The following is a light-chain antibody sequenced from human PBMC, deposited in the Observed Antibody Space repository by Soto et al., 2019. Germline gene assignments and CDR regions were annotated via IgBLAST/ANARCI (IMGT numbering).Light chain of an antibody. V-gene: IGKV3-20*01. CDR2: GTS. CDR1: QSVRNKY. CDR3: QQYGSSYT. J-gene: IGKJ3*01. Sequence: EIVLTQSPGTLSLSPGERATLSCRASQSVRNKYLAWYQQQPGQAPRLIIYGTSTRDTGIPDRFSGSGSGTDFPLTISRLEPEDFAVYYCQQYGSSYTFGPGTKVQIK.